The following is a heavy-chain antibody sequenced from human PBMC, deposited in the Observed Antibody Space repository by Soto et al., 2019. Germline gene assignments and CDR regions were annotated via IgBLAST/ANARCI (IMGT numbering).Heavy chain of an antibody. CDR3: AKCNDMANQYGLDV. Sequence: EVQLLESGGGLVQPGGSLRLSCAASGFTFSHNAMTWVRQAPGKGLEWVSDMSGSGSTTYYAESVKGRFTMSRDNSNNTMFLQMNSLRGEDSTVYYWAKCNDMANQYGLDVWGQGTTVTVSS. D-gene: IGHD3-9*01. CDR2: MSGSGSTT. CDR1: GFTFSHNA. J-gene: IGHJ6*02. V-gene: IGHV3-23*01.